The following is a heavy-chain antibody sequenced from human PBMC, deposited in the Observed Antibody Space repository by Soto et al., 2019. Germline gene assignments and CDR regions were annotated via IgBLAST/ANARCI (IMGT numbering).Heavy chain of an antibody. CDR3: AGNFGGASPFDS. D-gene: IGHD3-16*01. CDR1: SGSMSSGTYY. Sequence: QLQLHESGPGLVKPSETLSLTCTVSSGSMSSGTYYWGWIRQPPGKGLEWIGTIYYSGSTYYNPSIKCRVTMSVDTSRNHLSLRLNSVTAADAALYDCAGNFGGASPFDSCGQGTLVTVSS. J-gene: IGHJ4*02. CDR2: IYYSGST. V-gene: IGHV4-39*02.